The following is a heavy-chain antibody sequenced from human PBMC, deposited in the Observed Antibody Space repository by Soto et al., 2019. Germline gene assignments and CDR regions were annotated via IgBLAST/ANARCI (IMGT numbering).Heavy chain of an antibody. V-gene: IGHV3-21*01. CDR1: GFTFSSYS. D-gene: IGHD3-10*01. J-gene: IGHJ4*02. CDR3: ARDGRVWFGELLYSSALDY. Sequence: LRLSCAASGFTFSSYSMNWVRQAPGKGLEWVSSISSSSSYIYYADSVKGRFTISRDNAKNSLYLQMNSLRAEDTAVYYCARDGRVWFGELLYSSALDYWGQGTLVTVSS. CDR2: ISSSSSYI.